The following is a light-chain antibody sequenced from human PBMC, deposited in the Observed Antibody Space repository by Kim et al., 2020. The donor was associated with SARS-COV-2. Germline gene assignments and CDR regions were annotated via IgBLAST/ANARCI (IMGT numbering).Light chain of an antibody. CDR3: QQHFSYPHT. V-gene: IGKV1-5*03. CDR2: KAS. CDR1: QRITTW. Sequence: DVQLTQSPSTLSASVGDRVTITCRASQRITTWLAWYQQKPGKAPKLLIYKASTLDTGVPSRFSGSGSETEFTLTISSLQPDDFATYFCQQHFSYPHTFGQGTKVDIK. J-gene: IGKJ2*01.